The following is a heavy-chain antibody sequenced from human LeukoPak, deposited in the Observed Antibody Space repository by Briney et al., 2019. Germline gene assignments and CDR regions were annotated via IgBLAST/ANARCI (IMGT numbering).Heavy chain of an antibody. CDR2: IYTSGST. CDR3: AATPLYYYYYMDV. J-gene: IGHJ6*03. Sequence: PSETLSLTCTVSGGSIGSYYWSWIRQPAGKGLEWIGRIYTSGSTNYNPSLKSRVTISVDTSKNQFSLKLSSVTAADTAVYYCAATPLYYYYYMDVWGKGTTVTISS. CDR1: GGSIGSYY. V-gene: IGHV4-4*07.